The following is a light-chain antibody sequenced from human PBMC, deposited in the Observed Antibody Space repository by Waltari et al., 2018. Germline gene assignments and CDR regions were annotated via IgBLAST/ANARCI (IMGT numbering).Light chain of an antibody. J-gene: IGKJ2*01. V-gene: IGKV1-8*01. Sequence: AIRMTQSPSSFSASTGDRVTITCRASQGISSYLAWYQQKPGNAPKLLIYAASTLQSGVPSRFSGSGSGTEFTLTISCLQSEDFATYYCQQYYSYPYTFGQGTKLEIK. CDR3: QQYYSYPYT. CDR1: QGISSY. CDR2: AAS.